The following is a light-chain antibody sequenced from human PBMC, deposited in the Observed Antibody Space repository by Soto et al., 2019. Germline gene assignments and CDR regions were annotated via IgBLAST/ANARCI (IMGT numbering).Light chain of an antibody. Sequence: QSILTQTPSASGTPGQTITISCSGATSNIGSNPVGWYQHHPGKVPQLLIYEVSNRPSGVSSRFSASKSGNTASLTISGLQAEDEADYYCSSYSSGSTLGVFGGGTKLTVL. J-gene: IGLJ3*02. CDR2: EVS. CDR3: SSYSSGSTLGV. V-gene: IGLV2-14*01. CDR1: TSNIGSNP.